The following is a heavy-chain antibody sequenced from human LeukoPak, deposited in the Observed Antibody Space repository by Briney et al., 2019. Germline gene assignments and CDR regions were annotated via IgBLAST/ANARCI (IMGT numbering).Heavy chain of an antibody. CDR1: GFTFNSYA. V-gene: IGHV3-23*01. CDR2: ITDSGIST. J-gene: IGHJ4*02. D-gene: IGHD1-26*01. CDR3: AKGLRGSYDY. Sequence: PGGSLRLSCAASGFTFNSYAMAWVRQAPEKGLEWVSSITDSGISTYYADSVKGRFTISRDNSKNTLYLQMNSLSAEDTAVYYCAKGLRGSYDYWGQGTLVTVSS.